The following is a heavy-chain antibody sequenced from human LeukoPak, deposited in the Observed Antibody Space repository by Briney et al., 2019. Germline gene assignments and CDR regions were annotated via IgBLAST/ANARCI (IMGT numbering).Heavy chain of an antibody. V-gene: IGHV6-1*01. CDR1: GDSVSSNSAA. D-gene: IGHD1-1*01. CDR3: ARVKTKSAPRVFDS. Sequence: SQTLSLTCAISGDSVSSNSAAWNWIRQSPSRGLEWLGRTYYRSKWFSDYAISVKSRITINPDTSKNQFSLQLNSVTPEDTAVYYCARVKTKSAPRVFDSWGQGTLVTVSS. CDR2: TYYRSKWFS. J-gene: IGHJ4*02.